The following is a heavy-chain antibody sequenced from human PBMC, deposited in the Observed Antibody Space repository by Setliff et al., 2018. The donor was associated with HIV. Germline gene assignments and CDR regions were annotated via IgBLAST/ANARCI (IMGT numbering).Heavy chain of an antibody. CDR2: IYYSGST. V-gene: IGHV4-59*12. D-gene: IGHD2-15*01. CDR1: GGSISSDY. CDR3: ARDQPLLLAS. Sequence: SETLSLTCTVSGGSISSDYWSWIRQPPGKGLEWIGYIYYSGSTNYNPSLKSRVTISVDTSKNQFSLKLTSVTAADTAVYYCARDQPLLLASWGPGTLVTVSS. J-gene: IGHJ4*02.